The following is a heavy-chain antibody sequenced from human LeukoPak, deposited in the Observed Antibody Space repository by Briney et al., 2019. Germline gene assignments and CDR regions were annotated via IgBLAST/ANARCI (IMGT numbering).Heavy chain of an antibody. CDR1: GGSISSSNW. V-gene: IGHV4-4*02. D-gene: IGHD6-13*01. J-gene: IGHJ4*02. CDR3: VTGGSSWNEY. Sequence: SETLSLTCAVSGGSISSSNWWSWVRQPPGKGLEWIGEIYHSGSTNYNPSLKSRVTISVDKSKNQFSLNLYSVTAADTAVYFCVTGGSSWNEYWGQGTLVTVSS. CDR2: IYHSGST.